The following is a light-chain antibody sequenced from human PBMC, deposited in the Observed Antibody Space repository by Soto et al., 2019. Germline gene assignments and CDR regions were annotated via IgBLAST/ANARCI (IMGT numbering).Light chain of an antibody. CDR2: EVN. V-gene: IGLV2-8*01. CDR1: SRDVGSYNY. J-gene: IGLJ1*01. Sequence: QSALTQPPSASGSPGQSVTISCTGTSRDVGSYNYVSWYRQHPDKAPQVMIYEVNKRPSGVPDRLSGSKSGNTASLTVSGLQAEDEADYYCCSYAGSDTYVFGNGTKVTVL. CDR3: CSYAGSDTYV.